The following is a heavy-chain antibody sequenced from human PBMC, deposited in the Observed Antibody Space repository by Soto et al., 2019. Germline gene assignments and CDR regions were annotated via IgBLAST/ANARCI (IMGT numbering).Heavy chain of an antibody. V-gene: IGHV4-59*12. CDR2: IYYSGST. J-gene: IGHJ4*02. Sequence: SETLSLTCTVSGGSISSYYYSWIRLPPGKGLEWIGYIYYSGSTYYNPSLKSRVTISVDTSKNQFSLKLSSVTAADTAVYYCARDYYDSSGSYYFDYWGQGTLVTVSS. D-gene: IGHD3-22*01. CDR3: ARDYYDSSGSYYFDY. CDR1: GGSISSYY.